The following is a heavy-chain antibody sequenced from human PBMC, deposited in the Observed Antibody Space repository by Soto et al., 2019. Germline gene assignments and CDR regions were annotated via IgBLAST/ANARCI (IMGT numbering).Heavy chain of an antibody. CDR3: ARGTGTNYYYYGMDV. J-gene: IGHJ6*02. V-gene: IGHV4-34*01. Sequence: PSETLSLTCAVYGGSFSGYYWSWIRQPPGKGLEWIGEINHSGSTNYNPSLKSRVTISVDTSKNQFSLKLSSVTAADTAVYYCARGTGTNYYYYGMDVWGQGTTVTVSS. CDR1: GGSFSGYY. CDR2: INHSGST. D-gene: IGHD1-1*01.